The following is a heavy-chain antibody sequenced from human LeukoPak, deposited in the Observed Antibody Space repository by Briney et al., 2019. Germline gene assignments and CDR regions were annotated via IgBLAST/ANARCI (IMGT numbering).Heavy chain of an antibody. CDR3: ARLRPARLGLIDY. Sequence: SETLSLTCTVSGGSISSSSYYWGWIRQPPGKGLEWIGGIYYSGNTYYNPPLKSRVTISVDTSKNQFSLKLNSVTAADTAVYYCARLRPARLGLIDYWGQGTLVTVSS. CDR1: GGSISSSSYY. CDR2: IYYSGNT. D-gene: IGHD7-27*01. J-gene: IGHJ4*02. V-gene: IGHV4-39*01.